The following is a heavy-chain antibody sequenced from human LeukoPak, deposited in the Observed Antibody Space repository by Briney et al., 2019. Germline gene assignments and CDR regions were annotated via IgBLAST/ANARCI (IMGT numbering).Heavy chain of an antibody. Sequence: SETLSLTCTVSGGSISSGSYYWRWIRQPAGKGLEWIGRIYTSGSTNYNPSLKSRVTISVDTSKNQFSLKLSSVTAADTAVYYCARELYYYDSSMFDYWGQGTLVTVSS. CDR3: ARELYYYDSSMFDY. CDR2: IYTSGST. D-gene: IGHD3-22*01. J-gene: IGHJ4*02. CDR1: GGSISSGSYY. V-gene: IGHV4-61*02.